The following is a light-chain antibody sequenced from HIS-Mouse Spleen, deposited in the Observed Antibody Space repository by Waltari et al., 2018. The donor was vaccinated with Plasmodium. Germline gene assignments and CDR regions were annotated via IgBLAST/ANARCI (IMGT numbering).Light chain of an antibody. Sequence: SYELTQPPSVSVSPGQTARITCSGDALPKKYAYWNKQKSGQAPVLVIYEDSKRPSGIPERFSGSSSGTMATLTISGAQVEDEADYYCYSTDSSGNHRVFGGGTKLTVL. J-gene: IGLJ3*02. V-gene: IGLV3-10*01. CDR1: ALPKKY. CDR2: EDS. CDR3: YSTDSSGNHRV.